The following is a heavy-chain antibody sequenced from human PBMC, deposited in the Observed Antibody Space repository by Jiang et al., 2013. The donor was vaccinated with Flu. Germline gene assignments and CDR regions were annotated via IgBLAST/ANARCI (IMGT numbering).Heavy chain of an antibody. CDR3: ARGSSWSTY. CDR2: INHSGST. Sequence: VALLKPSETLSLTCAVYGESFSGYYWSWIRQPPGKGLEWIGEINHSGSTNYNPSLKSRVTISVDTSKNQFSLKLSSMTAADTAVYYCARGSSWSTYWGQGTLVTVSS. V-gene: IGHV4-34*01. D-gene: IGHD6-13*01. J-gene: IGHJ4*02. CDR1: GESFSGYY.